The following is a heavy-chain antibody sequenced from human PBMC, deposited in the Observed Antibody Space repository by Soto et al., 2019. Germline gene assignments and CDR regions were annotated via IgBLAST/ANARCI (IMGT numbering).Heavy chain of an antibody. CDR1: GGSFSGYY. J-gene: IGHJ3*02. V-gene: IGHV4-34*01. D-gene: IGHD6-13*01. Sequence: PSETLSLTCAVYGGSFSGYYWSWIRQPPGKGLEWIGEINHSGSTNYNPSLKSRVTISVDTSKNQFSLKLSSVTAADTAVYYCARASSSWWDAFDIWGQGTMVTVSS. CDR3: ARASSSWWDAFDI. CDR2: INHSGST.